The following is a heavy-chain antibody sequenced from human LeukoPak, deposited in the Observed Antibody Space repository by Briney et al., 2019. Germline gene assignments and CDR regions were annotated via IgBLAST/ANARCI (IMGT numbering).Heavy chain of an antibody. CDR1: GFTFSSYG. CDR3: AREDTAMALFYYYYYMDV. V-gene: IGHV3-30*02. CDR2: IRYDGSNK. J-gene: IGHJ6*03. Sequence: PGGSLRLSCAASGFTFSSYGMHWVRQAPGKGLEWVAFIRYDGSNKYYADSVKGRFTISRDNSKNMLYLQMNSLRAEDTAVYYCAREDTAMALFYYYYYMDVWGKGTTVTVSS. D-gene: IGHD5-18*01.